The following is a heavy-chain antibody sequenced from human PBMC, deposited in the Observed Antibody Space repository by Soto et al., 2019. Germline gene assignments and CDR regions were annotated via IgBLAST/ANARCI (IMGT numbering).Heavy chain of an antibody. Sequence: EVQLVESGGGLVQPGGSLRLSCAASGFTFSTYWMTWVRQPPGKGLEWVANMDQDGSETYYVDSVRGRFTVSRDNAKNPLYLQMNSLRVEDKAVYYCVCGGNFFIYWGQGTLVTVSP. V-gene: IGHV3-7*01. J-gene: IGHJ4*02. D-gene: IGHD3-16*01. CDR2: MDQDGSET. CDR1: GFTFSTYW. CDR3: VCGGNFFIY.